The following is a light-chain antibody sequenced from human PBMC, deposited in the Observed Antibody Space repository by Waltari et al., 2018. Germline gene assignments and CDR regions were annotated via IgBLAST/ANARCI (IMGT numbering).Light chain of an antibody. Sequence: SSVVTQPPSLSVAPGQTARISCGGTDFGSKPVHWFQQKPGQAPVLVVFDDRFRPSGIPGRFSGSNSGNTATLTINRVEAGDEADYYYQVWDSRSDHVVFGGGTKLTLL. CDR1: DFGSKP. CDR2: DDR. V-gene: IGLV3-21*02. J-gene: IGLJ3*02. CDR3: QVWDSRSDHVV.